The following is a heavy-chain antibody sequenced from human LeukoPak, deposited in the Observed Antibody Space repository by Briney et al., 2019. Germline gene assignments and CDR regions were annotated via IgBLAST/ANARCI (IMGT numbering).Heavy chain of an antibody. J-gene: IGHJ4*02. CDR3: ARDRITDFWSGYYTNYFDY. D-gene: IGHD3-3*01. CDR1: GFTFSDYY. Sequence: GGSLRLSCAASGFTFSDYYMSWIRQAPGKGLEWVSYISSSGSTIYYADSVKGRFTISRDNAKNPLYLQMNSLRAEDTAVYYCARDRITDFWSGYYTNYFDYWGQGTLVTVSS. CDR2: ISSSGSTI. V-gene: IGHV3-11*04.